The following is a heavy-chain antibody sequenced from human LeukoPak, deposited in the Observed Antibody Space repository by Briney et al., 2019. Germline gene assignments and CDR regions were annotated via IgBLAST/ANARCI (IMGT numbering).Heavy chain of an antibody. D-gene: IGHD3-10*01. V-gene: IGHV3-30*04. CDR1: GFTFNSYA. CDR2: ASYDGSKK. Sequence: GGSLRLSCAASGFTFNSYAMHWVRQAPGKGLEWVAIASYDGSKKNYADSVQGRFTISRDNAKNTLYLQLNSLRGEDTAVDYCARDGISRGSGSYLDLWGQGTLVTVSS. J-gene: IGHJ4*02. CDR3: ARDGISRGSGSYLDL.